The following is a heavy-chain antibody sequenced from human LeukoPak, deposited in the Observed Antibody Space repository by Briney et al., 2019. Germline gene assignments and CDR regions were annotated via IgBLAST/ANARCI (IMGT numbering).Heavy chain of an antibody. CDR2: ISSSGNTT. V-gene: IGHV3-11*04. D-gene: IGHD6-19*01. CDR1: GFPFSDNY. J-gene: IGHJ4*02. Sequence: GGSLRLSCAASGFPFSDNYMSWIRQAPGKGLEWGSYISSSGNTTKNADSVKGRFTITRDNAKNSLYLQMNSLRAEDTGVYYCARASGSAWFIDYWGQGTLVTVSS. CDR3: ARASGSAWFIDY.